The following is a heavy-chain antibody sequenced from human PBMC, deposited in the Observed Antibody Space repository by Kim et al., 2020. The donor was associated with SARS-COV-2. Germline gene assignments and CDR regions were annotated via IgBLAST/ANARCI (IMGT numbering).Heavy chain of an antibody. J-gene: IGHJ4*02. Sequence: TTKYAASVEGRFTVSRDDSKNSLYLQMTSLKSEDTAVYYCARRGSGRYIDYWGQGTLVTVSS. CDR2: TT. CDR3: ARRGSGRYIDY. D-gene: IGHD1-26*01. V-gene: IGHV3-72*01.